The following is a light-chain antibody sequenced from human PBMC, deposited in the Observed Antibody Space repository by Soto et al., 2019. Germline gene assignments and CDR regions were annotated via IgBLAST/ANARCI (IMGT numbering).Light chain of an antibody. V-gene: IGKV3-15*01. CDR1: QSLRSS. CDR3: QQYKNWPL. Sequence: ETMMTQSPDTLSVSLGERATLSCRASQSLRSSLAWYQQKPGQAPRLLIYDASTRATGIPARFSGSGSGTDFTLTISGLQSEDFAVYYCQQYKNWPLFGQGTRLEIK. J-gene: IGKJ5*01. CDR2: DAS.